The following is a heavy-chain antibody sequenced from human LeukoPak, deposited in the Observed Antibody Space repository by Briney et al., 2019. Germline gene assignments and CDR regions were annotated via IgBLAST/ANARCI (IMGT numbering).Heavy chain of an antibody. CDR1: GFTFSSYA. D-gene: IGHD3-9*01. CDR3: AKDGYDILTGYRFDY. Sequence: PGGSLRLSCAASGFTFSSYAMGWVRQAPGKGLEWVSSISGSGGSTYYADSVKGRFTISRDNSKNTLYLQMNSLRAEDTAVYYCAKDGYDILTGYRFDYWGQGTLVTVSS. V-gene: IGHV3-23*01. J-gene: IGHJ4*02. CDR2: ISGSGGST.